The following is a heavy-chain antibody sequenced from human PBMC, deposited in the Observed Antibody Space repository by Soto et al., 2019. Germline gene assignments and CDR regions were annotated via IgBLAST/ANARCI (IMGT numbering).Heavy chain of an antibody. CDR3: ARDDDYGDYELSY. Sequence: ASVKVSCKASGYTFTGYYMHWVRQAPGQGLEWMGWINPNSGGTNYAQKFQGWVTMTRDTSISTAYMELSRLRSDDTAVYYCARDDDYGDYELSYWGQGTLVTVS. CDR2: INPNSGGT. J-gene: IGHJ4*02. D-gene: IGHD4-17*01. CDR1: GYTFTGYY. V-gene: IGHV1-2*04.